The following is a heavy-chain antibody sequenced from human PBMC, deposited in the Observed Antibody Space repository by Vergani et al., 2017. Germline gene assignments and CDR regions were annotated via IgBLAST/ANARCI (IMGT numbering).Heavy chain of an antibody. J-gene: IGHJ1*01. CDR1: GFTSSYYG. D-gene: IGHD2-15*01. CDR3: ATKSCGTPGCQIGYFRE. CDR2: ISYDGTRK. V-gene: IGHV3-30*03. Sequence: QVHLVESGGGVVQPGRSLRLSCVVSGFTSSYYGMHWVRQAPGKGLEWVAVISYDGTRKYYADSVKGRFTISRDNSKSTLYLQMNSLRTEDTAVYYCATKSCGTPGCQIGYFREWGQGSLVTV.